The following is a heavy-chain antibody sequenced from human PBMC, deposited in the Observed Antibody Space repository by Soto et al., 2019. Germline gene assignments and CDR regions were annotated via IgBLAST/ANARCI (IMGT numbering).Heavy chain of an antibody. D-gene: IGHD3-3*01. CDR1: GGSISSGDYY. J-gene: IGHJ4*02. CDR2: IYYSGST. V-gene: IGHV4-30-4*01. Sequence: SETLSLTCTVSGGSISSGDYYWSWIRQPPGKGLEWIGYIYYSGSTYYNPSLKSRVTISVDTSKNQFSLKLSSVTAADTAVYYCARGTGETIFGVVITWYYFDYWGQGTLVTVSS. CDR3: ARGTGETIFGVVITWYYFDY.